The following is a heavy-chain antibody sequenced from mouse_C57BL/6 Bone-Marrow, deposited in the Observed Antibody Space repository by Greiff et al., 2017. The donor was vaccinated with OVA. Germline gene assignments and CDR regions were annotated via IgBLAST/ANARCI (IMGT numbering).Heavy chain of an antibody. CDR2: IDPENGDT. CDR3: TTWLLRSY. Sequence: EVQLQQSGAELVRPGASVKLSCTASGFNIKDDYMHWVKQRPEQGLEWLGWIDPENGDTEYASKFQGKATITADTSSNTAYLQLSSLTSEDTAVYYCTTWLLRSYWGQGTLVTVSA. J-gene: IGHJ3*01. D-gene: IGHD1-1*01. V-gene: IGHV14-4*01. CDR1: GFNIKDDY.